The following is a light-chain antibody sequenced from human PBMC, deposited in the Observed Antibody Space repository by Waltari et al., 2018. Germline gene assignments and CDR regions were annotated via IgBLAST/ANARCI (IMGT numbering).Light chain of an antibody. V-gene: IGKV1-39*01. CDR1: QTISNH. J-gene: IGKJ2*01. CDR2: GVS. CDR3: QHSDGPSP. Sequence: DIQMTQSPFSLSASVGDRVTITCRASQTISNHLNWYQHKPGQAPRLLIFGVSSLRGGVPSRFRGSGSETDFTLTISGLQPEDLATYYCQHSDGPSPFGQGTKLEIK.